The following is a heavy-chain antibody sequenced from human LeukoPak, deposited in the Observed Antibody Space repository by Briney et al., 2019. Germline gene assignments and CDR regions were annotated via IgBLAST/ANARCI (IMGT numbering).Heavy chain of an antibody. V-gene: IGHV3-23*01. CDR2: ISGSGGST. Sequence: PGGSLRLSCAASGFTFSSYAMSWVRQAPGKGLEWVSAISGSGGSTYYADSVKGRFTISRDNSKNTLYLQMNSLRAEDTAVYYCAKDKSILTGYYNGHNWFDPWGQGTLVTVSS. CDR1: GFTFSSYA. D-gene: IGHD3-9*01. J-gene: IGHJ5*02. CDR3: AKDKSILTGYYNGHNWFDP.